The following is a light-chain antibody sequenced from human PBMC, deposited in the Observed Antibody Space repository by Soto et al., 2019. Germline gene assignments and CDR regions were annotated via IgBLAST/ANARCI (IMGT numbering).Light chain of an antibody. CDR3: QQYGSSGT. J-gene: IGKJ1*01. V-gene: IGKV3-20*01. CDR2: GAS. Sequence: ELVMTQSPATLSESPGERATLSCRASQSVSSSYLAWYQQKPGQAPRLLIYGASSRATGIPDRFSGSGSGTDFTLTISRLEPEDFAVYYCQQYGSSGTFGQGTKVDI. CDR1: QSVSSSY.